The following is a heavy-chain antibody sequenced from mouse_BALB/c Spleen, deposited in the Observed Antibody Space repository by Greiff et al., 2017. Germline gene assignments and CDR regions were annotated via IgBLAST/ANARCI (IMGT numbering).Heavy chain of an antibody. J-gene: IGHJ3*01. CDR3: ARRGGKGWFAY. CDR1: GYSITSDYA. D-gene: IGHD1-3*01. Sequence: DVKLQESGPGLVKPSQSLSLTCTVTGYSITSDYAWNWIRQFPGNKLEWMGYISYSGSTSYNPSLKRRITITRDTSKNQFFLQLNSVTTEDTATYYCARRGGKGWFAYWGQGTLVTVSA. CDR2: ISYSGST. V-gene: IGHV3-2*02.